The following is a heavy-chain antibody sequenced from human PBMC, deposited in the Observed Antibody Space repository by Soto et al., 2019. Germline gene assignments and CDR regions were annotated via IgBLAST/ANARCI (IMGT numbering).Heavy chain of an antibody. Sequence: QVQVVQSGAEVKKPGSSVKVSCKVSGGIFTNNAISWVRQAPGQGLEWLGGVIPLFDTAYYAQIFRGRLRISADGATSTAYMELSGLTSADTAVYFCATGGYNDGYSFYHGMAVWGQGTTVTVS. CDR1: GGIFTNNA. D-gene: IGHD5-18*01. J-gene: IGHJ6*02. CDR2: VIPLFDTA. V-gene: IGHV1-69*01. CDR3: ATGGYNDGYSFYHGMAV.